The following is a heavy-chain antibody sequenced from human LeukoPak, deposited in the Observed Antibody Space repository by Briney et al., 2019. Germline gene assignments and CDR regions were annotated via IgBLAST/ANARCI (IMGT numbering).Heavy chain of an antibody. Sequence: PETLSLTCAVYAGSFSGYYWSWIRQPPGKGLEWIGEINHSGSTNYNPTLKSRVTISVDTSKNQFSLRLSSVTAADTAVYYCARGTSVLRYFDWLPHSYYFDYWGQGTLVTVSS. CDR3: ARGTSVLRYFDWLPHSYYFDY. V-gene: IGHV4-34*01. CDR2: INHSGST. CDR1: AGSFSGYY. D-gene: IGHD3-9*01. J-gene: IGHJ4*02.